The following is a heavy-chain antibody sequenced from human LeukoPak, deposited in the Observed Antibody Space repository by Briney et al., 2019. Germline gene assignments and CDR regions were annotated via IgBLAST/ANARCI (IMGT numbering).Heavy chain of an antibody. Sequence: GGSLRLSCAASGFTFSSYSMNWVRQAPGKGLGWVSSITSSSSYIYYADSVKGRFTISRDNAKNSLYLQMNSLRAEDTAVYYCAREWFGTSYDYWGQGTLVTVSS. CDR3: AREWFGTSYDY. CDR2: ITSSSSYI. V-gene: IGHV3-21*01. CDR1: GFTFSSYS. J-gene: IGHJ4*02. D-gene: IGHD3-10*01.